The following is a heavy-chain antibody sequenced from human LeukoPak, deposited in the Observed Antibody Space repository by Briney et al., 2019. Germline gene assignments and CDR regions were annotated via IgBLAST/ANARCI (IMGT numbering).Heavy chain of an antibody. V-gene: IGHV3-53*01. J-gene: IGHJ4*02. CDR3: ARSVAARTYYFDY. CDR1: GFTVSSNY. Sequence: GGSLRLSCAASGFTVSSNYMSWVRQAPGKGLEWVSIIYRDGTIYYADSVKGRFTISRDNSKNTLYLEMNSLRAEDTAVYYCARSVAARTYYFDYWGQGTLVTVSS. D-gene: IGHD1/OR15-1a*01. CDR2: IYRDGTI.